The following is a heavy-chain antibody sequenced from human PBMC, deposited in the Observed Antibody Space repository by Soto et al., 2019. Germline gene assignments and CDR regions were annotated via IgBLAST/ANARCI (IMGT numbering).Heavy chain of an antibody. V-gene: IGHV1-24*01. CDR2: FDPEDGET. J-gene: IGHJ6*02. CDR3: ATSIEAPWELLSYYYYGMDV. D-gene: IGHD1-26*01. CDR1: GYTLTEVS. Sequence: ASVKVSCKVSGYTLTEVSMHWVRQAPGKGLEWMGGFDPEDGETIYAQKFQGRVTMTEDTSTDTAYMELSSLRSEDTAVYYCATSIEAPWELLSYYYYGMDVWGQGTTVTVSS.